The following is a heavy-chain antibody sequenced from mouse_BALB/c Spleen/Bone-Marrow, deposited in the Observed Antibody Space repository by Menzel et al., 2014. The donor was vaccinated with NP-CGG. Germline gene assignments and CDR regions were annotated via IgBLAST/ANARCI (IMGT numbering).Heavy chain of an antibody. D-gene: IGHD3-2*01. J-gene: IGHJ3*01. CDR3: TRLDSSGYGAY. V-gene: IGHV1-15*01. Sequence: VQLVESGAELVRPGASVTLSCKASGYTFTDYEMHWLKQTPVHGLEWIGAIDPETGGTAHNQKFKGRATLTTDKSSSTAYMELRSLTSEDSAVYYCTRLDSSGYGAYWGQGTLVTVSA. CDR1: GYTFTDYE. CDR2: IDPETGGT.